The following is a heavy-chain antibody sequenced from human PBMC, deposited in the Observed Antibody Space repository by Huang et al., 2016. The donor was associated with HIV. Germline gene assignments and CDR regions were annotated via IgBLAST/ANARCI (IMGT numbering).Heavy chain of an antibody. CDR2: MSSSSNSK. D-gene: IGHD2-15*01. Sequence: EVQLVESGGGLVQPGTSLRLSCAASGFTFGDFNMNWVRQAPGKGLWWISYMSSSSNSKLYADSVKGRFTISRDNARNSLYLQLKSLRVEDTAVYYCARESCSGGTCYLFDFWGQGVLVTVSS. CDR1: GFTFGDFN. J-gene: IGHJ4*02. CDR3: ARESCSGGTCYLFDF. V-gene: IGHV3-48*04.